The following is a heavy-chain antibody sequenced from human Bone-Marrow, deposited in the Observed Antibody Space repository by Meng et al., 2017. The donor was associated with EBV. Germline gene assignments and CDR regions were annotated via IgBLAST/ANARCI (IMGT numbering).Heavy chain of an antibody. Sequence: HVRLQESGPGLVKPSETLSLTCTVSGGPVSSGSYYWSWIRQPPGKGLEWIGYIYYSGSTNYNPSLKSRVTISVDTSKNQFSLKLSSVTAADTAVYYCARRRLQFGYFDYWGQGTLVTVSS. D-gene: IGHD5-24*01. CDR2: IYYSGST. CDR1: GGPVSSGSYY. V-gene: IGHV4-61*01. CDR3: ARRRLQFGYFDY. J-gene: IGHJ4*02.